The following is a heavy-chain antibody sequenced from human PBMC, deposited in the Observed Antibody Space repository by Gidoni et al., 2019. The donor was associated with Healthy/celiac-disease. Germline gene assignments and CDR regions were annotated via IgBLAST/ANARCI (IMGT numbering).Heavy chain of an antibody. CDR2: ISSSSSTI. J-gene: IGHJ6*03. CDR3: ARGGDSSSWYEDYYYYMDV. V-gene: IGHV3-48*01. CDR1: GFTFSSYS. Sequence: EVQLVESGGGLVQPGGSLRLSCAASGFTFSSYSMNWVLQAPWKGLEWVSYISSSSSTIYYADSVKGRFTISRDNAKNSLYLQMNSLRAEDTAVYYCARGGDSSSWYEDYYYYMDVWGKGTTVTVSS. D-gene: IGHD6-13*01.